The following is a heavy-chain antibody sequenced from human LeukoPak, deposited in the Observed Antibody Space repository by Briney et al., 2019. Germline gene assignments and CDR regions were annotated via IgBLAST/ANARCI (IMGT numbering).Heavy chain of an antibody. J-gene: IGHJ4*02. Sequence: KPSETLSLTCTVSGGSISSSSYYWGWIRQPPGKGLEWIGSIYYSGSTYYNPSLESRVTISVDTSKNQFSLKLSSVTAADTAEYYCARHGLVDSVDWGQGTLVTASS. V-gene: IGHV4-39*01. D-gene: IGHD3/OR15-3a*01. CDR2: IYYSGST. CDR1: GGSISSSSYY. CDR3: ARHGLVDSVD.